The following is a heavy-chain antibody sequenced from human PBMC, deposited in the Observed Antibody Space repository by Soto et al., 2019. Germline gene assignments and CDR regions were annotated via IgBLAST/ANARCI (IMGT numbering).Heavy chain of an antibody. CDR2: INPSGGST. J-gene: IGHJ3*02. D-gene: IGHD2-2*01. Sequence: ASVKVSCKASGYTFTSYYMHWVRQAPGQGLEWMGIINPSGGSTSYAQKFQGRVTITRDTSASTAYMELSSLRSEDTAVYYCARSYCSSTSCFFKPSAFDIWGQGTMVTVSS. CDR3: ARSYCSSTSCFFKPSAFDI. CDR1: GYTFTSYY. V-gene: IGHV1-46*01.